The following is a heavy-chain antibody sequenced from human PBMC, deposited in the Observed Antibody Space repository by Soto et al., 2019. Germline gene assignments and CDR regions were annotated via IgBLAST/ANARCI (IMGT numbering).Heavy chain of an antibody. CDR2: ISLNMKTI. Sequence: GGSLRLSCAASGFTFSCHSMNWVRQAPGKGLEWVSYISLNMKTIKYADSVKGRFTISRDNAKNSLYLQMNTLRAEDTAVYHCTRDLTGFAMDVWGQGTTVTVSS. V-gene: IGHV3-48*03. CDR1: GFTFSCHS. J-gene: IGHJ6*02. CDR3: TRDLTGFAMDV. D-gene: IGHD3-16*01.